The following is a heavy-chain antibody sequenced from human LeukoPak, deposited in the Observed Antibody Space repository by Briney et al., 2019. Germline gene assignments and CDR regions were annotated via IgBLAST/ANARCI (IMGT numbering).Heavy chain of an antibody. Sequence: TSSETLSLTCAVYGGSISGYYWRWLRQPPGEGREGSGEINHSGSTNYNPSLKSRGTISVDTSKKQFSLKLRCLAAAATAVSYCARGTAFWSGYYFDYWGQGTLVTVSS. CDR2: INHSGST. CDR1: GGSISGYY. V-gene: IGHV4-34*01. J-gene: IGHJ4*02. D-gene: IGHD3-3*01. CDR3: ARGTAFWSGYYFDY.